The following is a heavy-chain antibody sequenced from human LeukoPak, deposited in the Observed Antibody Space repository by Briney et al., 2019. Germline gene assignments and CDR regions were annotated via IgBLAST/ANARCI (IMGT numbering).Heavy chain of an antibody. Sequence: PGGSLRLSCVASGFTFTSSDFNWIRQAPGKGLEWLSTITRSASNLYYADSVKGRFTTSGDDAKDSVYLQMESLRVEDTAIYYCARNFDSWGQGTLVIVSS. J-gene: IGHJ4*02. CDR3: ARNFDS. V-gene: IGHV3-21*01. CDR2: ITRSASNL. CDR1: GFTFTSSD.